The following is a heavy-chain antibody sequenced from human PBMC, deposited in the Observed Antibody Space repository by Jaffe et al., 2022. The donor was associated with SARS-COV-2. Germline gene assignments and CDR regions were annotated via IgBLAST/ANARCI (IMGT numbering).Heavy chain of an antibody. CDR1: GFSFSSDW. CDR2: INSDGSSI. J-gene: IGHJ3*02. V-gene: IGHV3-74*01. CDR3: ARLAAITAVSPDGFDM. D-gene: IGHD3-10*01. Sequence: EVQLVESGGGLVQPGGSLRLSCAASGFSFSSDWMNWVRQVPGKGLVWVSRINSDGSSIAYADSVKGRFTISRDNAKNTLFLQMNSLRAEDTAIYYCARLAAITAVSPDGFDMWGQGTMVTVSS.